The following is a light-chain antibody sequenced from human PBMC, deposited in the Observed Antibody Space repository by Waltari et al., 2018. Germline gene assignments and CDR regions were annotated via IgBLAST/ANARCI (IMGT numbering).Light chain of an antibody. V-gene: IGKV3-20*01. Sequence: EIVLTQSPRTLSLSPRERGTLSCRASQSVSRFLAWYQQKPGQAPRLLIYGASTRATGIPDRFSGSGSGTDFSLTISRLEPEDFAVYYCQKYDRLPATFGQGTKVEIK. J-gene: IGKJ1*01. CDR1: QSVSRF. CDR3: QKYDRLPAT. CDR2: GAS.